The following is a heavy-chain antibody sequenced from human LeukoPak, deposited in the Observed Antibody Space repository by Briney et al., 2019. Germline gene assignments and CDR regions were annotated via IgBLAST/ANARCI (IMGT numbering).Heavy chain of an antibody. CDR2: IRSKAYGGTT. Sequence: LSLTCAVYGGSFSGYYWTWIRQAPGKGLEWVGFIRSKAYGGTTEYAASVKGRFTISRDDSKSIAYLQMNSLKTEDTAVYYCTSLYSSGWYEADYWGQGTLVTVSS. V-gene: IGHV3-49*03. CDR1: GGSFSGYY. J-gene: IGHJ4*02. CDR3: TSLYSSGWYEADY. D-gene: IGHD6-19*01.